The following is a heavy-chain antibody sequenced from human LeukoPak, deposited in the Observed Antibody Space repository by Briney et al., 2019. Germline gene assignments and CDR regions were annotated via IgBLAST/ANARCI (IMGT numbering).Heavy chain of an antibody. V-gene: IGHV3-21*01. CDR2: VSSDSNYI. D-gene: IGHD1-14*01. CDR1: GFTFSSNS. CDR3: AKTAXPRKEXXXXV. Sequence: GGSLRLSCAASGFTFSSNSMNWVRQAPGKGLEWVSYVSSDSNYIYYADSVKGRFTISRENAKNSVHLEMNSQRAEDTAVYYCAKTAXPRKEXXXXVCGQGTXVTV. J-gene: IGHJ6*02.